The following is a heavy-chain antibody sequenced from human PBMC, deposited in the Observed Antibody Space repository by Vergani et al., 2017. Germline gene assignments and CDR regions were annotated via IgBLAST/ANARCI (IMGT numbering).Heavy chain of an antibody. CDR1: GFTFSNYS. V-gene: IGHV3-21*01. CDR2: ISGNKNDV. CDR3: VRDVRVSRT. Sequence: EVQMVESGGGLVKPGGSLRLSCVASGFTFSNYSMNWVRQAPGKGLEWVSSISGNKNDVDYADSVKGRFTNTRDNAKNSLYLDMSSLRAEDTAVYYCVRDVRVSRTWGQGTLVAVSS. J-gene: IGHJ3*01.